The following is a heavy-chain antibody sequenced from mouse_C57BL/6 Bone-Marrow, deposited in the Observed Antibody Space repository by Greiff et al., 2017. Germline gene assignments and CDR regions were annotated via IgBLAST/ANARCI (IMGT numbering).Heavy chain of an antibody. CDR2: IHPNSGSN. Sequence: QVQLKQPGAELVKPGASVKLSCTASGYTFTSYWMHWVKQRPGPGLEWIGMIHPNSGSNNYNEKFKSKATLTVDKSSSTAYMQLSSLTSEDAAVYYCAYGSYYWCRGTTLTVSS. J-gene: IGHJ2*01. CDR3: AYGSYY. D-gene: IGHD1-1*02. CDR1: GYTFTSYW. V-gene: IGHV1-64*01.